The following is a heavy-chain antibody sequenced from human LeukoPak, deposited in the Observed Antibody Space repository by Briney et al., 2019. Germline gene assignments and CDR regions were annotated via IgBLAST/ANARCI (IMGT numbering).Heavy chain of an antibody. CDR2: INWNGGST. V-gene: IGHV3-20*04. CDR1: GFTFDDYG. CDR3: AKDPYGSGSYPHYFDY. D-gene: IGHD3-10*01. J-gene: IGHJ4*02. Sequence: GGSLRLSCAASGFTFDDYGMSWVRQAPGKGLEWVSGINWNGGSTGYEDSVKGRFTISRDNAKNSLYLQMNSLRAEDTALYYCAKDPYGSGSYPHYFDYWGQGTLVTVSS.